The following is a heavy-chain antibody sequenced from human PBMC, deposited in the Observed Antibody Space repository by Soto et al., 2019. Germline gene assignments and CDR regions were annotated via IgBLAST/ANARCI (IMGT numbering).Heavy chain of an antibody. CDR1: GFTFRSYW. V-gene: IGHV3-74*01. Sequence: GGYLRLSCAASGFTFRSYWMQWVRQAPGKGRVWVSWINSDGRSTSYADSVKGRFTISRDNAKNTLYLQMNRLRAEDTAVYYCARALGYAFDIWGQGTMVT. CDR3: ARALGYAFDI. D-gene: IGHD7-27*01. CDR2: INSDGRST. J-gene: IGHJ3*02.